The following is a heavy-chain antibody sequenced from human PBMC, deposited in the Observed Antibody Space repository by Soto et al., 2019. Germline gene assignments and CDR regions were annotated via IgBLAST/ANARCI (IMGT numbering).Heavy chain of an antibody. CDR1: GGPISSGGYY. Sequence: SETLSLTCTVSGGPISSGGYYWSWIRQHPGKGLEWIGYIYYSGSTYYNPSLKSRVTISVDTSKNQFSLKLSSVTAADTAVYYCARVNPRITMVRGVINWFDPWGQGTLVTVSS. V-gene: IGHV4-31*03. D-gene: IGHD3-10*01. CDR3: ARVNPRITMVRGVINWFDP. J-gene: IGHJ5*02. CDR2: IYYSGST.